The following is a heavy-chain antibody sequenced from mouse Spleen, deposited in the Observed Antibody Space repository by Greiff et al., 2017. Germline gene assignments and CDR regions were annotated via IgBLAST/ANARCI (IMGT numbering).Heavy chain of an antibody. D-gene: IGHD4-1*01. CDR2: IRLKSDNYAT. Sequence: EVKLVESGGGLVQPGGSMKLSCVASGFTFSNYWMNWVRQSPEKGLEWVAQIRLKSDNYATHYAESVKGRFTISRDDSKSSVYLQMNNLRAEDTGIYYCTAWESLYYFDYWGQGTTLTVSS. V-gene: IGHV6-3*01. CDR1: GFTFSNYW. CDR3: TAWESLYYFDY. J-gene: IGHJ2*01.